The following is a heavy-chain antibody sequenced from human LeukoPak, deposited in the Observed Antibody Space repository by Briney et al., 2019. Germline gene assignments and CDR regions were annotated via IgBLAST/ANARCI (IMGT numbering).Heavy chain of an antibody. CDR3: TRQELTGTGRGFFNY. D-gene: IGHD1-20*01. J-gene: IGHJ4*02. V-gene: IGHV4-39*01. Sequence: SETLSLTCTVSGGSISSDHYSWAWIRQPPGRGLEWIGTIYFSGTTYYNPSLKSRITMSVDTSKKQFSLKLNSVTAADTAMYFCTRQELTGTGRGFFNYWGQGNLVTVSS. CDR1: GGSISSDHYS. CDR2: IYFSGTT.